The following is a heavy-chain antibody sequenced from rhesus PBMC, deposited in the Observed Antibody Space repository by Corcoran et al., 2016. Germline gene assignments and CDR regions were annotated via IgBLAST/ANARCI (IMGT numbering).Heavy chain of an antibody. V-gene: IGHV4-80*01. CDR2: INGNRGTT. CDR1: GASISSYW. Sequence: QVQLQESGPGLVKPSETLSLTCAVSGASISSYWWNWIRQPPGKGLEWIGEINGNRGTTNYTPSLKSRVTISKDASKNQFSLKLSSVTAADTAVYYCARPTVTTYNRFDVWGRGVLVTVSS. J-gene: IGHJ5-1*01. D-gene: IGHD5-12*01. CDR3: ARPTVTTYNRFDV.